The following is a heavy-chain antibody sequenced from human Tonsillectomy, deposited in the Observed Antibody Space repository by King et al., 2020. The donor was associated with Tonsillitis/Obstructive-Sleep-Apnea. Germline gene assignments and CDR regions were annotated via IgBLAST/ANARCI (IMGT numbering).Heavy chain of an antibody. CDR2: ISSRSNYI. Sequence: VQLVESGGGLVKPGGSLRLSCAASGFTFSTYSMNWVRQTPGTGLEWVSSISSRSNYIEYADSVKGRFTSSRDNAKRSLYLQMNSLRADDTAVYYWSXDPQDGSXVXXXXRGTLVTVSS. J-gene: IGHJ4*02. CDR3: SXDPQDGSXVXX. CDR1: GFTFSTYS. V-gene: IGHV3-21*01.